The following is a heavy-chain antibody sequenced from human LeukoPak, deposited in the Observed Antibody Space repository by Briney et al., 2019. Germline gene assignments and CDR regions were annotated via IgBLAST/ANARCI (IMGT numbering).Heavy chain of an antibody. Sequence: TGGSLRLSCAASGFTVSSNYMSWVRQAPGKGLEWVSVIYSGGSTYYADSVKGRFTISRDNSKNTLYLQMNSLRAEDTAVYYCARNRDGYNSFDYWGQGTLVTVSS. V-gene: IGHV3-53*01. D-gene: IGHD5-24*01. CDR2: IYSGGST. J-gene: IGHJ4*02. CDR3: ARNRDGYNSFDY. CDR1: GFTVSSNY.